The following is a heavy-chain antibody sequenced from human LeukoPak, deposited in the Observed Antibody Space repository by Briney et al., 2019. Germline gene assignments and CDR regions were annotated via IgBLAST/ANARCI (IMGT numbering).Heavy chain of an antibody. CDR1: GFPFSSSA. V-gene: IGHV3-23*01. CDR2: ITGNGVTT. Sequence: PGGSLRLSCAAPGFPFSSSAMSWVRHTPGNGLEWVSSITGNGVTTYYADSVKGRFTISRDNSKNILFLQMNSLGAEDSASYFCAKERRRVDTSMIRSYYFDSWGQGTPVTVSS. J-gene: IGHJ4*02. CDR3: AKERRRVDTSMIRSYYFDS. D-gene: IGHD3-16*01.